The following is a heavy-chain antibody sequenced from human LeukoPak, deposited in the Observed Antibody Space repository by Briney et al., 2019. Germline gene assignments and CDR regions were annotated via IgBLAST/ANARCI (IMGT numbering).Heavy chain of an antibody. CDR3: VSLSDY. J-gene: IGHJ4*02. Sequence: GGSLRLSCAASGFTFSSHSMHWVRQAPGKGLVWVSHINNDGSRTTYADSVKGRFTISRDNAKNTLYLQMNSLRAEDTAVYYCVSLSDYWGQGTLVTVSS. V-gene: IGHV3-74*03. CDR1: GFTFSSHS. CDR2: INNDGSRT.